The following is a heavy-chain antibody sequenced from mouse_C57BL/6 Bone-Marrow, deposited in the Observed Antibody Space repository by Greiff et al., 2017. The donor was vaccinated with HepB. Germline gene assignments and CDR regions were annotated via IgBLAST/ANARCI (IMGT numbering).Heavy chain of an antibody. CDR3: ARNWDVTYYYAMDY. V-gene: IGHV5-17*01. CDR1: GFTFSDYG. CDR2: ISSGSSTI. Sequence: EVNVVESGGGLVKPGGSLKLSCAASGFTFSDYGMHWVRQAPEKGLEWVAYISSGSSTIYYADTVKGRFTISRDNAKNTLFLQMTSLRSEDTAMYYCARNWDVTYYYAMDYWGQGTSVTVSS. D-gene: IGHD4-1*02. J-gene: IGHJ4*01.